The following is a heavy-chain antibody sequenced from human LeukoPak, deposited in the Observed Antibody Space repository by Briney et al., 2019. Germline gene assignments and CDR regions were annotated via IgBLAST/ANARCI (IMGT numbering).Heavy chain of an antibody. CDR1: GFTFDDYG. D-gene: IGHD3-10*02. CDR3: AELGITMTGGV. J-gene: IGHJ6*04. Sequence: GGSLRLSCAASGFTFDDYGMSWVRQAPGKGLEWVSGINWNGGSTGYADSVKGRFTISRDNAKNSLYLQMNSLRAEDTAVYYCAELGITMTGGVWGKGTTVTISS. V-gene: IGHV3-20*04. CDR2: INWNGGST.